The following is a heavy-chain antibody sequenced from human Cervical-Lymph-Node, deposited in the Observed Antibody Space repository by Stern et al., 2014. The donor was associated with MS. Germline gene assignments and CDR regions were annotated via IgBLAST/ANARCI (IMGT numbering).Heavy chain of an antibody. CDR1: GGTFSTSG. CDR3: AKDCTHDVCSAGLDY. CDR2: IIPFFGTT. Sequence: VQLVQSGAEVRKPGSSVKVSCKASGGTFSTSGISWVRQAPGPGLEWIGGIIPFFGTTHYAQKFLGRVTITADNFTSTAYMELSSLNSEDTAIYYCAKDCTHDVCSAGLDYWGQGTLVTVSS. J-gene: IGHJ4*02. V-gene: IGHV1-69*06. D-gene: IGHD2-8*01.